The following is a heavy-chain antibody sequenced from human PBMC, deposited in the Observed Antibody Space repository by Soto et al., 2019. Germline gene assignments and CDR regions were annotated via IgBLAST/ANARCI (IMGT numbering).Heavy chain of an antibody. V-gene: IGHV3-30*18. CDR3: TKDGRFRRNDVMRSVKDGMDV. Sequence: QVQLVESGGGVVQPGRSLRLSCAASRFTFNSFGMYWVRQALGKGLEWVALISYDGTKRYYADSVKGRFTISRDNSKNTLLLQRDSLRAEDTAVYYCTKDGRFRRNDVMRSVKDGMDVWGQGTTVTVSS. J-gene: IGHJ6*02. D-gene: IGHD1-1*01. CDR1: RFTFNSFG. CDR2: ISYDGTKR.